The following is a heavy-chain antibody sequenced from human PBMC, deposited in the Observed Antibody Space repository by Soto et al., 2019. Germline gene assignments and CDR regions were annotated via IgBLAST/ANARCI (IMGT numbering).Heavy chain of an antibody. Sequence: SETLSLTCTVSGGSISSGGYYWSWIRQHPGKGLEWIGYIYYSGSTYYNPSLKSRVTISVDTSKNQFSLKLSSVTAADTAVYYCAREVPDYDILTGWGSFDYWGQGTLVTVSS. D-gene: IGHD3-9*01. V-gene: IGHV4-31*03. CDR1: GGSISSGGYY. J-gene: IGHJ4*02. CDR2: IYYSGST. CDR3: AREVPDYDILTGWGSFDY.